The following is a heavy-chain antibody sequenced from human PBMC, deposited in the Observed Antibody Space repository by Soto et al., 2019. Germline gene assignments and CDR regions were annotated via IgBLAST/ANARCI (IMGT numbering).Heavy chain of an antibody. Sequence: SRRLSCAASGFTFSSYGMHWVRQAPGKGLEWVAVIWYDGSNKYYADSVKGRFTISRDNSKNTLYLQMNSLRAEDTAVYYCARDRPLYYYDSSGYPDYWGQGTLVTVSS. D-gene: IGHD3-22*01. CDR2: IWYDGSNK. V-gene: IGHV3-33*01. J-gene: IGHJ4*02. CDR3: ARDRPLYYYDSSGYPDY. CDR1: GFTFSSYG.